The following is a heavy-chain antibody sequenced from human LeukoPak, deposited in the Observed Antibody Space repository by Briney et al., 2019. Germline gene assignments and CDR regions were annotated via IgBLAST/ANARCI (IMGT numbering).Heavy chain of an antibody. Sequence: ASVKVSCKASGYTFTGYYMHWVRQAPGQGLEWMGWINPNSGGTDYAQKFQGRVTMTRDTPISTAYMELSRLRSDDTAVYYCASGEDYYGSGSSPFDYWGQGTLVTVSS. D-gene: IGHD3-10*01. V-gene: IGHV1-2*02. CDR3: ASGEDYYGSGSSPFDY. CDR1: GYTFTGYY. J-gene: IGHJ4*02. CDR2: INPNSGGT.